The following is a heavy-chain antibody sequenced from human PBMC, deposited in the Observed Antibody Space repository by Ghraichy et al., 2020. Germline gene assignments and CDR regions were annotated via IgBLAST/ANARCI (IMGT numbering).Heavy chain of an antibody. V-gene: IGHV4-38-2*02. CDR2: IHHSGST. J-gene: IGHJ4*02. CDR1: GGSISSGYY. CDR3: SRGNYDSSEKEFDY. D-gene: IGHD3-22*01. Sequence: SETLSLTCTVSGGSISSGYYWGWILQPPGKGLEWIGRIHHSGSTYYNPSLKSRVTISVDTSKNQFSLKLGSVTAADTAVYYCSRGNYDSSEKEFDYWGQGTLVTVSS.